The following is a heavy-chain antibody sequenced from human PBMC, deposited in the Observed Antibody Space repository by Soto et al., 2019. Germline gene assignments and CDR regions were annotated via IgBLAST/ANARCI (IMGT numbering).Heavy chain of an antibody. Sequence: EVQLVESGGGLVQPGGSLRLSCAASGFTLSGYEMNWVRQAPGKGLEWVSYISENGKTMYYADSVKGRFTISRYNAQNALFLQMNSLRAEDTAVYYCVRDGVTVSSTKLDSWGQGTLVTVSS. CDR2: ISENGKTM. CDR1: GFTLSGYE. D-gene: IGHD4-17*01. CDR3: VRDGVTVSSTKLDS. V-gene: IGHV3-48*03. J-gene: IGHJ4*02.